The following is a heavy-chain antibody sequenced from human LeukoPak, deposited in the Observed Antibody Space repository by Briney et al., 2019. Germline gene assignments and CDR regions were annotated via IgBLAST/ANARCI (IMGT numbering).Heavy chain of an antibody. CDR2: ISSSSSYI. CDR3: AGVSKSATTGTVLDY. Sequence: GGSLRLSCAASGFTFSDYYMSWIRQAPGKGLEWVSYISSSSSYINYADSVKGRFTISRDNAKNSLYLQMNSLRAEDTAVYYCAGVSKSATTGTVLDYWGQGTLVTVSS. CDR1: GFTFSDYY. D-gene: IGHD6-13*01. J-gene: IGHJ4*02. V-gene: IGHV3-11*05.